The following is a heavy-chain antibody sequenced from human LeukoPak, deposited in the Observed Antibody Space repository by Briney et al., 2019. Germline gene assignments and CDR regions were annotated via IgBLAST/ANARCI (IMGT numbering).Heavy chain of an antibody. V-gene: IGHV1-3*01. CDR2: INAGNGNT. CDR3: ARDMVRDGGAFDI. CDR1: GYTFTSYA. Sequence: ASVKVSCKASGYTFTSYAMHWVRQAPGQRLEWMGWINAGNGNTKYSQKFQGRVTITRDTSASTAYMELSSLRSEDTAVYYCARDMVRDGGAFDIWGQGTMVTVSS. J-gene: IGHJ3*02. D-gene: IGHD3-10*01.